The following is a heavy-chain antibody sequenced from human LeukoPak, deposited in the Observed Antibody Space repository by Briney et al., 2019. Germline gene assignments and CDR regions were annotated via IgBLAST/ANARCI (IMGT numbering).Heavy chain of an antibody. CDR2: FNPSSGDT. V-gene: IGHV1-2*02. J-gene: IGHJ3*02. CDR1: AYTFTVYY. CDR3: ARGAGSGFDI. D-gene: IGHD6-13*01. Sequence: ASVKVSCKASAYTFTVYYMHWVRQAHGPGLGWMGWFNPSSGDTHYAQSFQDKVTMTRDTSINTAYMELSRLISDDTAVYYCARGAGSGFDIWGQGTMVTVSS.